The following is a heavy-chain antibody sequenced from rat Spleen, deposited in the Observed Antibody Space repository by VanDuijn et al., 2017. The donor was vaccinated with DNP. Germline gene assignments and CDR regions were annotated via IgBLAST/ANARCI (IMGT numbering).Heavy chain of an antibody. CDR2: ITRSGGST. V-gene: IGHV5-31*01. D-gene: IGHD1-9*01. J-gene: IGHJ2*01. CDR1: GFTFNNYW. CDR3: ARSTTGIKGFYFDY. Sequence: EVQLVASGGGLLQPGRSLKLSCVASGFTFNNYWMTWIRQVPGKGLEWVASITRSGGSTYYPDSVKGRFTISRDNAKNTLYLQMNSLRSEDTATYYCARSTTGIKGFYFDYWGQGVMVTVSS.